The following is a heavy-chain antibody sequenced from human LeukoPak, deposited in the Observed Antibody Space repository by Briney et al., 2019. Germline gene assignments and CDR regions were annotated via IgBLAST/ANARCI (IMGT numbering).Heavy chain of an antibody. CDR1: GYTFTSYY. CDR2: INPSGGST. J-gene: IGHJ3*02. V-gene: IGHV1-46*01. CDR3: ATSSSSILSGAFGI. D-gene: IGHD2/OR15-2a*01. Sequence: GASVKVSCKASGYTFTSYYMHWVRQAPGQGLEWMGIINPSGGSTSYAQKFQGRVTMTEDTSTDTAYMELSSLRSEDTAVYYCATSSSSILSGAFGIWGQGTMVTVSS.